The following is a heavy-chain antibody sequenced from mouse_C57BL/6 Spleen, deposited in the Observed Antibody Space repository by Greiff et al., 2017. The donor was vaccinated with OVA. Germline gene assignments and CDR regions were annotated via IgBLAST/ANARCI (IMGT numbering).Heavy chain of an antibody. CDR3: ARLRDGYAMDY. CDR1: GYTFTSYW. V-gene: IGHV1-61*01. J-gene: IGHJ4*01. Sequence: VQLQQPGAELVRPGSSVKLSCKASGYTFTSYWMDWVKQRPGQGLEWIGNIYPSDSETHYNQKFKDKATLTVDKSSSTAYMQLSSLTSEDSAVYYCARLRDGYAMDYWGQGTSVTVSS. CDR2: IYPSDSET. D-gene: IGHD1-1*01.